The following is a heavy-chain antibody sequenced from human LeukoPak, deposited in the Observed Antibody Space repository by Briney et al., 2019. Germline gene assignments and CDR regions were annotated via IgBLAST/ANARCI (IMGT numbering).Heavy chain of an antibody. CDR1: GFSFSSYA. V-gene: IGHV3-23*01. J-gene: IGHJ4*02. D-gene: IGHD5-12*01. CDR3: AKAGLVATTDFDY. Sequence: PGGSLRLSCAASGFSFSSYAMSCVRQAPGKGLEWVSGISGSGGSTSYADSVKGRFTISRDNSKNTTYLQMNSLRAEDTAVYYCAKAGLVATTDFDYWGQGTLVTVSS. CDR2: ISGSGGST.